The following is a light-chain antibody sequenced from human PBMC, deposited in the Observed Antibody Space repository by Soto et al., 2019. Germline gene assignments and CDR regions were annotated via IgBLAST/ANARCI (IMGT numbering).Light chain of an antibody. V-gene: IGLV1-47*01. J-gene: IGLJ1*01. CDR3: AAWDNSLTGYV. Sequence: QSVLTQPPSASGPPGQRVTISCFGANSNIGSNYVYWYQQLPGTAPTLLIYMNDQRPSGVPDRFSGSKSDTSASLAISGLRSEDEAGYYCAAWDNSLTGYVFGTGTKLTVL. CDR1: NSNIGSNY. CDR2: MND.